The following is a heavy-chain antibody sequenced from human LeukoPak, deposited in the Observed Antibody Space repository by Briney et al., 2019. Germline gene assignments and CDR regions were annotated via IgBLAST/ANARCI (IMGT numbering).Heavy chain of an antibody. CDR1: GFTFSSYG. Sequence: PGGSLRLSCAASGFTFSSYGMHWVRQAPGKGLEWVSTIRGSGGTTYYADSVKGRFTNSRDNSKNTLYLQMNSLRAEDTAVYYCARDARDGYGGNPFDYWGQGTLVTVSS. CDR3: ARDARDGYGGNPFDY. J-gene: IGHJ4*02. CDR2: IRGSGGTT. V-gene: IGHV3-23*01. D-gene: IGHD4-23*01.